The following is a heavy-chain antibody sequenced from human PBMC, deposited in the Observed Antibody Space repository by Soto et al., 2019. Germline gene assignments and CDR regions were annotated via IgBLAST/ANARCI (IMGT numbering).Heavy chain of an antibody. CDR2: ISYDGSNK. J-gene: IGHJ6*02. Sequence: QPGGSLRLSCAASGFTFSSYGMHWVRQAPGKGLEWVAVISYDGSNKYYADSVKGRFTISRDNSKNTLYLQMNSLRAEDTAVYYCAKDFGCSSTSCQPTYGMDVWGQGTTVTVSS. CDR3: AKDFGCSSTSCQPTYGMDV. V-gene: IGHV3-30*18. D-gene: IGHD2-2*01. CDR1: GFTFSSYG.